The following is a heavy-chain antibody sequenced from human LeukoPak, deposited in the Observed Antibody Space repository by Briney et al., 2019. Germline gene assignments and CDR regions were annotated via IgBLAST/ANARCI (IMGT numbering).Heavy chain of an antibody. D-gene: IGHD3-10*01. J-gene: IGHJ4*02. CDR1: GFIFDDYA. CDR3: AKAGHYGSGSYYSDY. CDR2: ITWGRDNL. V-gene: IGHV3-9*01. Sequence: QPGGSLRLSCAVSGFIFDDYAMHWVRQAPGKGLEWVSGITWGRDNLAYAASVKGRFTISRDNAKNSLYLQMSSLRAGDTAVYHCAKAGHYGSGSYYSDYWGRGTLVTVSP.